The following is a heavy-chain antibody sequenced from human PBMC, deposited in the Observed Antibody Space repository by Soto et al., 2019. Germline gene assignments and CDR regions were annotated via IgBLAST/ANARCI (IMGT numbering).Heavy chain of an antibody. J-gene: IGHJ6*02. CDR1: GYTFTGYY. CDR3: ARDMNKLSGIVVAGNNYHYYGMEF. V-gene: IGHV1-2*04. Sequence: ASVKVSCKASGYTFTGYYMHWVRQAPGQGLEWMGWINPNSGGTNYAQKFQGWVTMTRDTSISTACMELSRLRSDDTAVYYCARDMNKLSGIVVAGNNYHYYGMEFWGQGTTVTVAS. CDR2: INPNSGGT. D-gene: IGHD6-19*01.